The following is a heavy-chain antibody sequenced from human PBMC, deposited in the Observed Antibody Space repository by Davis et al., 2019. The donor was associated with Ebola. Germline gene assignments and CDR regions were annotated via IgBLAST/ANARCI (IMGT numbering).Heavy chain of an antibody. CDR3: ARDWFGELSYFYYGVKV. J-gene: IGHJ6*01. D-gene: IGHD3-10*01. V-gene: IGHV3-53*01. CDR2: IDNDGKT. Sequence: GESLKISCAASSFSFPTCYMSWVRQAPGEGLEWLSFIDNDGKTSYADSVKGRFTISRDSSNKTLYLEINSLTVEDTAVYYFARDWFGELSYFYYGVKVWGQGIPVIVSS. CDR1: SFSFPTCY.